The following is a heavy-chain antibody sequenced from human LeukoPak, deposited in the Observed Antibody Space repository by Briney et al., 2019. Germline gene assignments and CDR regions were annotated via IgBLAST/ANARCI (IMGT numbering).Heavy chain of an antibody. J-gene: IGHJ4*02. Sequence: SETLSLTCAVYGGSFSGYYWSWIRQPPGKGLEWIGEINHSGSTNYNPSLKSRVTISVDTSKNQFSLKLSSVTAADTAVYYCARARHDYGDYRGDYWGQGTLVTVSS. CDR2: INHSGST. V-gene: IGHV4-34*01. D-gene: IGHD4-17*01. CDR1: GGSFSGYY. CDR3: ARARHDYGDYRGDY.